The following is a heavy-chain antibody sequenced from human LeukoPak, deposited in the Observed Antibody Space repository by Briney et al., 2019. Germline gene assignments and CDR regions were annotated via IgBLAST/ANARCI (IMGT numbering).Heavy chain of an antibody. CDR1: GFTFSSYS. J-gene: IGHJ4*02. CDR3: ASVKYYYDSSGYYIFDY. D-gene: IGHD3-22*01. CDR2: ISSSSSTI. V-gene: IGHV3-48*04. Sequence: PGGSLRLSCAASGFTFSSYSMNWVRQAPGKGLEWVSYISSSSSTIYYADSVKGRFTISRDNAKNSLYLQMNSLRAEDTAVYYCASVKYYYDSSGYYIFDYWGQGTLVTVSS.